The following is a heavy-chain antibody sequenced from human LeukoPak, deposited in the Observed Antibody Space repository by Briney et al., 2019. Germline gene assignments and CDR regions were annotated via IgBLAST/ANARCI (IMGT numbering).Heavy chain of an antibody. Sequence: PGRSLRLSCAASGFTFSSYGMHWVRQAPGKGLECVAVISYDGSNKYYADSVKGRFTISRDNSKNTLYLQMNSLRAEDTAVYYCAKSTFDDFWSGALDYWGQGTLVTVSS. CDR3: AKSTFDDFWSGALDY. CDR1: GFTFSSYG. V-gene: IGHV3-30*18. D-gene: IGHD3-3*01. CDR2: ISYDGSNK. J-gene: IGHJ4*02.